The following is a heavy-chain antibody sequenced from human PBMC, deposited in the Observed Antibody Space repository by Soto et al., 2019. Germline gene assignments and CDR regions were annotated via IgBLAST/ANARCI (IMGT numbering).Heavy chain of an antibody. CDR3: AGSRITMVGGVIRYFDL. Sequence: QVQLQQWGAGLLKPSETLSLTCAVYGGSFSGYYWSWIRQPPGKGLEWIGEINHSGSTNYNPSLKRRVTISVDTSKNQFSLKLSSVTAADTAVYYCAGSRITMVGGVIRYFDLLGRGTLVTVSS. V-gene: IGHV4-34*01. CDR2: INHSGST. J-gene: IGHJ2*01. CDR1: GGSFSGYY. D-gene: IGHD3-10*01.